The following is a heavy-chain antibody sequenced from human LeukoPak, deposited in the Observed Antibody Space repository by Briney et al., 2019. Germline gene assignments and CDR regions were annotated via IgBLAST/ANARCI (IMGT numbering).Heavy chain of an antibody. CDR2: ISYDGSNK. Sequence: GGSLRLSCAASGFTFSSYAMHWVRQAPGKGLEWVAVISYDGSNKYYADSVKGRFTISRDNSKNTLYLQMNSLRAEDTAVYYCARGYSSSWTRGAFDIWGQGTMVTVSS. J-gene: IGHJ3*02. D-gene: IGHD6-13*01. CDR1: GFTFSSYA. V-gene: IGHV3-30-3*01. CDR3: ARGYSSSWTRGAFDI.